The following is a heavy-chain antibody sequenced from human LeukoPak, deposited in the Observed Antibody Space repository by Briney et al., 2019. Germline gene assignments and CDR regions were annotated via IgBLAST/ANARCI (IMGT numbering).Heavy chain of an antibody. CDR2: IRTRAEGEPT. CDR3: TADLSDSSAWSFDH. V-gene: IGHV3-15*01. Sequence: GGSLRLSCAASGFTFSDAWLSWVRQAPGKGLEWIGRIRTRAEGEPTDYPGPVKGRSSISRDHSKDTLYLEMNSLRTEDTAVYYCTADLSDSSAWSFDHWGRGTLVIVSS. D-gene: IGHD3-22*01. CDR1: GFTFSDAW. J-gene: IGHJ4*02.